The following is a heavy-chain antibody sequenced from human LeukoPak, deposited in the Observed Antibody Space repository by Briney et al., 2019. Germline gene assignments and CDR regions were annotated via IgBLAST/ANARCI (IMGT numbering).Heavy chain of an antibody. CDR2: IYTSGIT. V-gene: IGHV4-4*07. CDR1: GGSISPYY. J-gene: IGHJ4*02. CDR3: ARGSSGGSLFHY. Sequence: PSETLSLTCTVSGGSISPYYWSWIRQPAGKGLEWIGRIYTSGITNYNPSLKSRVTMSVDTSKNQFSLKLTSVTAADTAVYYCARGSSGGSLFHYWGQGILVTVSS. D-gene: IGHD2-15*01.